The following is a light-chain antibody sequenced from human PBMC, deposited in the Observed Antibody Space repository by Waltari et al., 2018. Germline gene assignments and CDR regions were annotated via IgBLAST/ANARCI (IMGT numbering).Light chain of an antibody. V-gene: IGKV1-39*01. CDR2: AAS. CDR3: QQSYSTLIT. CDR1: QSISSY. J-gene: IGKJ5*01. Sequence: DIQMTQSPSSLSASVGDRVTITCRASQSISSYLNWYQQKPGKAPKLLIYAASSLQSGVPSRFSVIGSGTDFTLTISSLQPEDFATYYCQQSYSTLITFGQGTRLEIK.